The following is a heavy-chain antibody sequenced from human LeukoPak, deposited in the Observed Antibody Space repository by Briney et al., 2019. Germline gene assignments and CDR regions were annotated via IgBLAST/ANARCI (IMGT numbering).Heavy chain of an antibody. CDR1: GGSISSHY. CDR3: ARLHYYGSGSPNWFDP. J-gene: IGHJ5*02. CDR2: IYYSGST. V-gene: IGHV4-59*11. Sequence: SETLSLTCTVSGGSISSHYWSWIRQPPGKGLEWIGYIYYSGSTNYNPSLKSRVTISVDTSKNQFSLKLSSVTAADTAVYYCARLHYYGSGSPNWFDPWGQGTLVTVSS. D-gene: IGHD3-10*01.